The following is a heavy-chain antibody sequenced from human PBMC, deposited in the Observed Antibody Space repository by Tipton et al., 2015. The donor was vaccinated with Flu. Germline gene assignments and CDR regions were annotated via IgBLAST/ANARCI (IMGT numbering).Heavy chain of an antibody. Sequence: GLVKPSETLSLTCAVYGGSFSGYYWSWIRQPPGKGLEWIGEINHSGSTNYNPPLKSRVTISVDTSKNQFSLKLSSVTAADTAVYYCARGPESIVGATGGWFDPWGQGTLVTVSS. V-gene: IGHV4-34*01. D-gene: IGHD1-26*01. J-gene: IGHJ5*02. CDR3: ARGPESIVGATGGWFDP. CDR2: INHSGST. CDR1: GGSFSGYY.